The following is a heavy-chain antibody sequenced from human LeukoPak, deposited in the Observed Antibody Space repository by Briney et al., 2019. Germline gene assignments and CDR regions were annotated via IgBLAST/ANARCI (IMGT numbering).Heavy chain of an antibody. D-gene: IGHD6-13*01. J-gene: IGHJ6*03. CDR3: ARRQLGPSYMDA. Sequence: GGSLRLSCAASGFTFSDYYMSWIRQAPGKGLEWVPYISSSGSTIYYTDSVKGRFTISRDNAKNSLYLQMNSLRAEDTAVYYCARRQLGPSYMDAWGKGTTVTVSS. CDR1: GFTFSDYY. V-gene: IGHV3-11*01. CDR2: ISSSGSTI.